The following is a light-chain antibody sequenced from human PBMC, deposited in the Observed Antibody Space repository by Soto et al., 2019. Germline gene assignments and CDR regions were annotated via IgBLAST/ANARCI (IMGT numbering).Light chain of an antibody. V-gene: IGKV1-39*01. CDR3: QQSGDTPPWT. CDR1: QSIRKY. CDR2: AAS. J-gene: IGKJ1*01. Sequence: DMQVTQSPSSLSASVGDRVIITFRASQSIRKYLNWYQHKPGKVPTLLIYAASSLQSGVPSRFSGSGSGTEFTLTITSLQPEDFATYYCQQSGDTPPWTFGQGTKVDIK.